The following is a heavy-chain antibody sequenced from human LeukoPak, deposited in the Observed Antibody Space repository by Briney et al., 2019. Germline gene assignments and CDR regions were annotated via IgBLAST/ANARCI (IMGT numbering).Heavy chain of an antibody. Sequence: GGSLRPSCVASGFTFSSYSINWVRQAPGKGLEWVSYISSGRRTIYYADSVKGRFTISRDNAKNSLYLQMNSLRVEDTAVYYCASSEIEDIRGFDYWGQGTLVTVSS. V-gene: IGHV3-48*01. D-gene: IGHD3-10*01. CDR1: GFTFSSYS. CDR3: ASSEIEDIRGFDY. J-gene: IGHJ4*02. CDR2: ISSGRRTI.